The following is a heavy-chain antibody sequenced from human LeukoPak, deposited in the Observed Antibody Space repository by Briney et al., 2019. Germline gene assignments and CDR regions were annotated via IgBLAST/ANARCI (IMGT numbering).Heavy chain of an antibody. CDR2: IFYSGRT. J-gene: IGHJ6*03. D-gene: IGHD3-10*01. CDR3: ARGRSSMVRGYYYYYMDV. CDR1: GGSISSSTYY. Sequence: SETLSLTCTVSGGSISSSTYYWGWIRQPPGKGLEWIGSIFYSGRTYYNPSLKSRVTMSVDTSKNQFSLKLSSVTAADTAVCYCARGRSSMVRGYYYYYMDVWGKGTTVTISS. V-gene: IGHV4-39*07.